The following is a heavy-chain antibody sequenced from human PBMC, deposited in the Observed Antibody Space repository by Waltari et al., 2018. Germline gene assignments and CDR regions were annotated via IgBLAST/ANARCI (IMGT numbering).Heavy chain of an antibody. CDR2: IKKDGSEE. Sequence: EVQLVESGGGLVQTGGSLRPSCAPLGFTLSSYWMSWVRQAPGKGPEWVANIKKDGSEECYVDSVRGRFTISRDNAKNSLYLQMNSLRPEDTAVYYCARDQWFAFDIWGQGTMVTVSS. J-gene: IGHJ3*02. V-gene: IGHV3-7*01. CDR3: ARDQWFAFDI. D-gene: IGHD3-22*01. CDR1: GFTLSSYW.